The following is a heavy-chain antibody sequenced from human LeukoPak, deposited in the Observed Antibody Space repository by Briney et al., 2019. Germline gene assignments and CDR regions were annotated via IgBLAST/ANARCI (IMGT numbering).Heavy chain of an antibody. CDR3: ARHFLGSRSYLDY. V-gene: IGHV5-51*01. CDR2: IYPGDSDT. J-gene: IGHJ4*02. Sequence: GGSLKISCKGSGYSFPNYWIGWVRPMPGKGLEWMGIIYPGDSDTGYSPSFQGQVTISADKSISTAYLQWSSLKASDTAMYYCARHFLGSRSYLDYWGQGTLVTVSS. D-gene: IGHD6-13*01. CDR1: GYSFPNYW.